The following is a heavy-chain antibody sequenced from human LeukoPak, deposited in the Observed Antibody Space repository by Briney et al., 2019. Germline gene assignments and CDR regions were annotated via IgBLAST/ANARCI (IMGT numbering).Heavy chain of an antibody. J-gene: IGHJ4*02. CDR3: ARDSGSGNNDY. CDR1: GYTFTSYG. D-gene: IGHD1-26*01. V-gene: IGHV1-18*01. Sequence: ASVKVSCKASGYTFTSYGISWVRQAPGQGLEWMGWIGAGNGNTKYSQNFQGRVTFISNTSATTAFMELSSLRSEDAAVYYCARDSGSGNNDYWGQGTLVTVSS. CDR2: IGAGNGNT.